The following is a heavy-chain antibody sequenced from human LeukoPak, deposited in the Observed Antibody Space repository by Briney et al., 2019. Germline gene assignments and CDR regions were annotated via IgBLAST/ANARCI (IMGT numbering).Heavy chain of an antibody. Sequence: GGSLRLSCAASGFTFTNCAMNWVRQAPGKGLEWVSAIGGRGGSTYSADSVEGRFTISRDNSKNTLYLQMNSLRAEDTAVYYCTKDGTDYSSFDYWGQGTLITVSS. CDR3: TKDGTDYSSFDY. CDR1: GFTFTNCA. J-gene: IGHJ4*02. V-gene: IGHV3-23*01. CDR2: IGGRGGST. D-gene: IGHD4-11*01.